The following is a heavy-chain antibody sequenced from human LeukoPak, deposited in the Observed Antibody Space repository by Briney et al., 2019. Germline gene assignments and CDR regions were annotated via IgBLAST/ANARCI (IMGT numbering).Heavy chain of an antibody. D-gene: IGHD6-19*01. V-gene: IGHV3-7*01. Sequence: GGSLRLSCAASGFTFSSYWMSWVRQAPGKGLEWVANIKQDGSEKYYVDSVKGRFTISRDNAKNSLYLQMNSLRAEDTAVYYCARDRTIAVAGMGYYYYMDVWSKGTTVTVSS. CDR3: ARDRTIAVAGMGYYYYMDV. CDR2: IKQDGSEK. J-gene: IGHJ6*03. CDR1: GFTFSSYW.